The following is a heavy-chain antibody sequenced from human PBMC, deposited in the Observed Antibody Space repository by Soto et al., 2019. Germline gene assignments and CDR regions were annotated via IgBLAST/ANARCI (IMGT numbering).Heavy chain of an antibody. CDR3: ARDGRMYGGTLGGSHWYDP. V-gene: IGHV4-31*03. Sequence: QVQLQKSGPGLVKPSQTLSLTCTVSGGSISSGSYYWSWIRQHPGKGLEWIGYIYYSGSSYYNPSLKSRVTISVDTSKNQFSLKLSSVTAADTAVYYCARDGRMYGGTLGGSHWYDPWCQGTLITVSS. CDR1: GGSISSGSYY. CDR2: IYYSGSS. D-gene: IGHD2-15*01. J-gene: IGHJ5*02.